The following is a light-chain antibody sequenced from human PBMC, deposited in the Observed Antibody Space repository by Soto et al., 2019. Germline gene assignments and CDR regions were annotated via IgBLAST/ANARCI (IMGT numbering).Light chain of an antibody. V-gene: IGKV1-5*03. CDR3: QHYNSYSEFS. Sequence: DIHITQSPSTLSASVGDRVIITCRASQSISSWLAWYQQKPGKAPKLLIYKASTLDSGVPSRFSGSGSGTEFTLTISCLQPDDFATYYCQHYNSYSEFSFGPGTKVDI. CDR1: QSISSW. CDR2: KAS. J-gene: IGKJ3*01.